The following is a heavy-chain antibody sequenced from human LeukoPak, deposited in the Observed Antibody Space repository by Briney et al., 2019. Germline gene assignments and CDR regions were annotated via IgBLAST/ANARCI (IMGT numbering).Heavy chain of an antibody. CDR3: ARAQGNSFRPFDY. J-gene: IGHJ4*02. D-gene: IGHD4-11*01. CDR1: GGSISSYY. CDR2: IYTSGST. V-gene: IGHV4-4*09. Sequence: SETLSLTCTVSGGSISSYYWSWIRQPPGKGLEWIGYIYTSGSTNYNPFLKSRVTISVDTSKNQFSLKLSSVTAADTAVYYCARAQGNSFRPFDYWGQGTLVTVSS.